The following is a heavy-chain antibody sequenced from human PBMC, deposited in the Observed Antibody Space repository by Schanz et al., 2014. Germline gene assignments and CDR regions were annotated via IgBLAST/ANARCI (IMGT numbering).Heavy chain of an antibody. CDR2: IGGSDGNT. Sequence: QLVQSGPEVKKPGTSVKVSCKASGYTFTRSVISWVRQAPGQGLEWMGWIGGSDGNTNFAQKFQGRVTMTTDTSTSTVYMELRSLRSDDTAVYYCAIGVGASTYGPYYFDYWGQGTLVTVSS. J-gene: IGHJ4*02. D-gene: IGHD1-26*01. CDR3: AIGVGASTYGPYYFDY. V-gene: IGHV1-18*01. CDR1: GYTFTRSV.